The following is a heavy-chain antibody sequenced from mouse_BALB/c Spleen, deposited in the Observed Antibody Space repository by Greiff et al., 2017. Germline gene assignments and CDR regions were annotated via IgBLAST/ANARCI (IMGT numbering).Heavy chain of an antibody. CDR2: ISSGGGST. V-gene: IGHV5-12-1*01. CDR3: ARQTVV. J-gene: IGHJ1*01. Sequence: DVMLVESGGGLVKPGGSLKLSCAASGFAFSSYDMSWVRQTPEKRLEWVAYISSGGGSTYYPDTVKGRFTISRDNAKNTLYLQMSSLKSEDTAMYYCARQTVVWGAGTTVTVSS. D-gene: IGHD3-2*01. CDR1: GFAFSSYD.